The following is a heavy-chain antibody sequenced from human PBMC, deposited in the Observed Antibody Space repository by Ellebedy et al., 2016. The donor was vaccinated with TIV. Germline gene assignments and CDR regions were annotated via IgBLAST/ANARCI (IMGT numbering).Heavy chain of an antibody. CDR2: INHSGAT. Sequence: MPSETLSLTCTVSGGSIKNHFWTRIRQSPGNGLEWIGEINHSGATKYKPSLENRVTMSVDTSKNQISMELRSCSAADTAVYYCARDRLGFGSGEKYGMDVWGHGTAVTVSS. J-gene: IGHJ6*02. CDR3: ARDRLGFGSGEKYGMDV. CDR1: GGSIKNHF. D-gene: IGHD1-26*01. V-gene: IGHV4-59*11.